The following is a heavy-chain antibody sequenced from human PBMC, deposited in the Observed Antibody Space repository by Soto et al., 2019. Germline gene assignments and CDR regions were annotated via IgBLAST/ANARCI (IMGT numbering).Heavy chain of an antibody. Sequence: ASVKVSCKASGYTFTGYYMHWVRQAPRQGLEWMGWINPNSGGTNYAQKFQGRVTMTRDTSISTAYMELSRLRSDDTAVYYCARANYYYDSSGYYRYFDYWGQGTLVTVSS. CDR2: INPNSGGT. CDR1: GYTFTGYY. D-gene: IGHD3-22*01. V-gene: IGHV1-2*02. CDR3: ARANYYYDSSGYYRYFDY. J-gene: IGHJ4*02.